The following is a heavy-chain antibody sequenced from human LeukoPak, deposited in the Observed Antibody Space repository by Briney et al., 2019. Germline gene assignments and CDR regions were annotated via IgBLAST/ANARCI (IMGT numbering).Heavy chain of an antibody. V-gene: IGHV4-38-2*02. CDR1: GYSISGGYF. J-gene: IGHJ5*02. CDR2: VYHTGAT. CDR3: ARDLGLTISANWFDP. Sequence: SETLSLTCGVSGYSISGGYFWVWIRQPPGKGLEWIGSVYHTGATYYNPSLRSPVTISVGTSKNQFSLELNSVTAADTAVYYCARDLGLTISANWFDPWGQGTLVTVSS. D-gene: IGHD3-3*01.